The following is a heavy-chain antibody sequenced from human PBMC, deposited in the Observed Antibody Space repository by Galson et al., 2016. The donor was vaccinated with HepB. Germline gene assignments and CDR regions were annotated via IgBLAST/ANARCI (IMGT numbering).Heavy chain of an antibody. CDR3: ARGVHYGDYQDY. D-gene: IGHD4-17*01. V-gene: IGHV4-31*03. J-gene: IGHJ4*02. Sequence: PLSLTCTVSGDSISSGGYYWTWIRHHPGKGLEWIGYIYNSGTTYYNPSLKSRVTMSVDASKNQFSLQLNSLTAADTAVYYCARGVHYGDYQDYWGQGTLVTVSS. CDR1: GDSISSGGYY. CDR2: IYNSGTT.